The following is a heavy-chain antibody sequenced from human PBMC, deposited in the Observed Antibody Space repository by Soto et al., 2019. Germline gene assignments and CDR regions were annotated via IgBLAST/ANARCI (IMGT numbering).Heavy chain of an antibody. CDR3: ARGGLYYYDSSGYYQAAFF. V-gene: IGHV1-2*02. J-gene: IGHJ4*02. Sequence: ASVKLSCKASGYTFTGYYMHWVRQAPGQGLEWMGWINPNSGGTNYAQKFQGRVTMTRDTSISTAYMELSRLRSDDTAVYYCARGGLYYYDSSGYYQAAFFWGQGTLVTVSS. D-gene: IGHD3-22*01. CDR2: INPNSGGT. CDR1: GYTFTGYY.